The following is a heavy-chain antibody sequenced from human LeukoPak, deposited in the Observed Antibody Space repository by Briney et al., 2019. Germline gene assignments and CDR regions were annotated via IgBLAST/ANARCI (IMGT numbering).Heavy chain of an antibody. J-gene: IGHJ6*02. V-gene: IGHV4-59*01. CDR3: ARVRSSSRYRRDYYYGMDV. CDR1: GGSISSYY. D-gene: IGHD6-13*01. CDR2: IYYSGST. Sequence: SETLSLTCTVSGGSISSYYWSWIRQPPGKGLEWIGYIYYSGSTNYNPSLKSRVTISVDTSKNQFSLKLSSVTAADTAVYYCARVRSSSRYRRDYYYGMDVWGQGTTVTVSS.